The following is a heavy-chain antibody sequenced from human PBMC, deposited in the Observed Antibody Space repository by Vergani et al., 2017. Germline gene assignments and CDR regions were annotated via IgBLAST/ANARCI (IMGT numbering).Heavy chain of an antibody. D-gene: IGHD6-13*01. CDR1: GFTVSSNY. Sequence: EVQLVESGGGLVQPGGSLRLSCAASGFTVSSNYMSWVRQAPGKGLEWVSVIYSGGSTYYADSVKGRFTISRDNAKNSLYLQMNSLRAEDTAVYYCASWPDSSSWYYYYYGMDVWGQGTTVTVSS. CDR3: ASWPDSSSWYYYYYGMDV. CDR2: IYSGGST. V-gene: IGHV3-66*01. J-gene: IGHJ6*02.